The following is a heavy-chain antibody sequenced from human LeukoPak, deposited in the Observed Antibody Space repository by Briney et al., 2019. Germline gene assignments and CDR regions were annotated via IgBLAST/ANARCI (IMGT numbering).Heavy chain of an antibody. CDR2: IYYSGST. D-gene: IGHD3-10*01. J-gene: IGHJ4*02. CDR3: AASPYYGSGSYYEAPFDY. V-gene: IGHV4-59*01. CDR1: GGSISSYY. Sequence: SSETLSLTCTVSGGSISSYYWSWIRQPPGKGLEWIGYIYYSGSTNYNPSLKSRVTISVDTSKNQFSLKLSSVTAADTAVYYCAASPYYGSGSYYEAPFDYWGQGTLVTVSS.